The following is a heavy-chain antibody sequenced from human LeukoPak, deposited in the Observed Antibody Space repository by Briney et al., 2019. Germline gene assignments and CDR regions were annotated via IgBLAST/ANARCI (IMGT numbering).Heavy chain of an antibody. V-gene: IGHV4/OR15-8*01. CDR2: ISHSGSP. Sequence: PSETLSLTCGVSGGSISSGKWWSWVRQPPGKGLEWIGEISHSGSPNYNPSLKSRLTISVDLPKNQFSLDLRSVTAADTAVYYCARLYNGKRPPDFWGQGTLVTVSS. CDR3: ARLYNGKRPPDF. CDR1: GGSISSGKW. D-gene: IGHD1-14*01. J-gene: IGHJ4*02.